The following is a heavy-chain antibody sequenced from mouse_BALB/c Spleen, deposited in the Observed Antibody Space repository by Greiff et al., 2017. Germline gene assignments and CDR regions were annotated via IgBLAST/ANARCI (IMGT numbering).Heavy chain of an antibody. CDR3: AREGYGNYFDY. J-gene: IGHJ2*01. V-gene: IGHV5-4*02. CDR2: ISDGGSYT. D-gene: IGHD2-1*01. CDR1: GFTFSDYY. Sequence: EVKLMESGGGLVKPGGSLKLSCAASGFTFSDYYMYWVRQTPEKGLEWVATISDGGSYTYYPDSVKGRFTISSDNAKNNLYLQMSSLKSEDTAMYYCAREGYGNYFDYWGQGTTLTVSS.